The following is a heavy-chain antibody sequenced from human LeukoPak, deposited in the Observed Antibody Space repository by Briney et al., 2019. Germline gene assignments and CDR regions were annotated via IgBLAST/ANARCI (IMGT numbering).Heavy chain of an antibody. CDR1: GYTFTDYF. CDR3: ARGGVIAARLQWWARVGYYYYYYMDV. Sequence: SVKVSCKASGYTFTDYFMNWVRQAPGQGLEWMGGIIPIFGTANYAQKFQGRVTITADKSTSTAYMELSSLRSEDTAVYYCARGGVIAARLQWWARVGYYYYYYMDVWGKGTTVTVSS. V-gene: IGHV1-69*06. CDR2: IIPIFGTA. J-gene: IGHJ6*03. D-gene: IGHD6-6*01.